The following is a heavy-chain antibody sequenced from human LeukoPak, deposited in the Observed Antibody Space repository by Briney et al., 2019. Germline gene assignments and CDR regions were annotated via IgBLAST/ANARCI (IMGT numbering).Heavy chain of an antibody. J-gene: IGHJ4*02. CDR3: ARDGSYCDY. D-gene: IGHD1-26*01. V-gene: IGHV3-48*04. CDR2: ISSSSSTI. CDR1: GFTFSSYS. Sequence: PGGSLRLSCAASGFTFSSYSMTWVRQAPGKGLEWVSYISSSSSTIYYADSVKGRFTISRDNAKNSLYLQMNSLRAEDTAVYYCARDGSYCDYWGQGTLVTVSS.